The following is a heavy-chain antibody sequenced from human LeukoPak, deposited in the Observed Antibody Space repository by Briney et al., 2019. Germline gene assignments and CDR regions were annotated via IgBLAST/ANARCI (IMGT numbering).Heavy chain of an antibody. D-gene: IGHD6-6*01. J-gene: IGHJ2*01. CDR1: GGSISSSSYY. CDR3: ARPYSSSDWYFDL. V-gene: IGHV4-39*01. Sequence: SETLSLTCTVSGGSISSSSYYWGWIRQPPGEGLEWIGNIYYGGTTYYNPSLKSRVTISVDTSKNQCSLKLTSVTAADTALYYCARPYSSSDWYFDLWGRGTLVTVSS. CDR2: IYYGGTT.